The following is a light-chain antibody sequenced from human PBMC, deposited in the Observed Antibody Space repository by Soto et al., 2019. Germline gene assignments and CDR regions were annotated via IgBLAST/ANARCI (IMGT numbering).Light chain of an antibody. CDR2: DAS. CDR1: QSVSNY. Sequence: DIGLTQSPGTLSLSPGDRATLSCRASQSVSNYVAWYQQRPGQAPRLLIYDASNRATGIPARFSGSGSGTDFTLTISSLEPEDFAVYYCQQRSHGLTFGGGTKVDIK. J-gene: IGKJ4*01. CDR3: QQRSHGLT. V-gene: IGKV3-11*01.